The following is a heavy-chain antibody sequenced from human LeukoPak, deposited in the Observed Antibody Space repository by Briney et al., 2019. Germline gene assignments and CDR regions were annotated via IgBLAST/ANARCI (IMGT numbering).Heavy chain of an antibody. V-gene: IGHV5-51*01. D-gene: IGHD3-16*01. CDR2: IYPGDSDT. CDR3: VRQAPLGGVDY. J-gene: IGHJ4*02. CDR1: GYSFTSYW. Sequence: GESLKISCKGSGYSFTSYWIGWVRQMPGKGLEYVGIIYPGDSDTRYSPSFQGQVTISADKSIDTAYLQWNSLKASDSAMYYCVRQAPLGGVDYWGQGTLVTVSS.